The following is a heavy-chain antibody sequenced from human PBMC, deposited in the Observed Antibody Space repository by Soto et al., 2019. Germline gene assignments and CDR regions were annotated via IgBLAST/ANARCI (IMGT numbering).Heavy chain of an antibody. CDR1: GFTFSSYA. V-gene: IGHV3-23*01. CDR3: AKDGGYCSSTSCYTEPP. Sequence: EVQLLESGGGLVQPGGSLRLSCAASGFTFSSYAMSWVRQAPGKGLEWVSAISGSGGSTYYADSVKGRFTISRDNSKNTLYLQMNSLRAEDTAVYYCAKDGGYCSSTSCYTEPPWGQGTLVTVFS. J-gene: IGHJ4*02. CDR2: ISGSGGST. D-gene: IGHD2-2*02.